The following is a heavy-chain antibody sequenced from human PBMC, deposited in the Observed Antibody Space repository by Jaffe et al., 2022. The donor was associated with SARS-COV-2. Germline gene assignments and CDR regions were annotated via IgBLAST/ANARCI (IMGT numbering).Heavy chain of an antibody. CDR1: GGSFSGYY. CDR2: INHSGST. Sequence: QVQLQQWGAGLLKPSETLSLTCAVYGGSFSGYYWSWIRQPPGKGLEWIGEINHSGSTNYNPSLKSRVTISVDTSKNQFSLKLSSVTAADTAVYYCARILAAAGTVGAFDIWGQGTMVTVSS. D-gene: IGHD6-13*01. CDR3: ARILAAAGTVGAFDI. J-gene: IGHJ3*02. V-gene: IGHV4-34*01.